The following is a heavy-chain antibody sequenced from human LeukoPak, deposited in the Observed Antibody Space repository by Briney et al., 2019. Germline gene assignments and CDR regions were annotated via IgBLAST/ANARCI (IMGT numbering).Heavy chain of an antibody. Sequence: GGSLRLSCAASGFAFSDHYMDWVRQAPGKGLEWVGRIRDKGNSYTTEYAASVKGRFTISRDDSKNSVYLQMNSLKTEDTAVYYCARVRYCYDSSGYYVNWGQGTLVTVSS. V-gene: IGHV3-72*01. CDR3: ARVRYCYDSSGYYVN. J-gene: IGHJ4*02. CDR1: GFAFSDHY. D-gene: IGHD3-22*01. CDR2: IRDKGNSYTT.